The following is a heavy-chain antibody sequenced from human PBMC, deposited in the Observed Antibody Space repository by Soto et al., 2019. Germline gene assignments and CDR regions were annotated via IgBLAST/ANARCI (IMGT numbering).Heavy chain of an antibody. CDR1: GGSISSYY. J-gene: IGHJ4*02. CDR3: ARWRYVYSFDY. Sequence: QVQLQESGPGLAKPSETLSLTCTVSGGSISSYYWSWIRQPPGKGLEWIGYIYYSGSTNYNPSLKSRVTISVDTSKNQFSLKLSSVTAADTAVYYCARWRYVYSFDYWGQGTLVTVSS. CDR2: IYYSGST. V-gene: IGHV4-59*01. D-gene: IGHD5-18*01.